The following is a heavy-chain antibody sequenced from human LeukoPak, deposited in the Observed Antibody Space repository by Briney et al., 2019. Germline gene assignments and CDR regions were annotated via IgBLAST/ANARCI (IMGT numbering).Heavy chain of an antibody. J-gene: IGHJ4*02. CDR1: GFTFSNYT. V-gene: IGHV3-64*04. CDR2: ISSNGGST. CDR3: ARASNWNDADFEY. D-gene: IGHD1-1*01. Sequence: PGESLRLSCSASGFTFSNYTMHWVRQAPGKGLEYVSSISSNGGSTYSADSVKGRFTISRDNAKKTLYLQMNSLRAEDTAVYYCARASNWNDADFEYWGQGTLVTVSS.